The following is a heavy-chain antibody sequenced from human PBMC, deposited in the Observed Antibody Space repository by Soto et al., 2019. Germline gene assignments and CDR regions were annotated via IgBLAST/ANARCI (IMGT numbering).Heavy chain of an antibody. CDR3: ARDSIAVAARRYFDY. D-gene: IGHD6-19*01. V-gene: IGHV3-33*01. CDR1: GFTFSSYG. Sequence: QVQLGESGGGVVQPGRSLRLSCAASGFTFSSYGMHWVRQAPGKGLEWVAVIWYDGSNKYYADSVKGRFTISRDNSKNTLYLQINSLRAEDTAVHYCARDSIAVAARRYFDYWGQGTLVTVSS. J-gene: IGHJ4*02. CDR2: IWYDGSNK.